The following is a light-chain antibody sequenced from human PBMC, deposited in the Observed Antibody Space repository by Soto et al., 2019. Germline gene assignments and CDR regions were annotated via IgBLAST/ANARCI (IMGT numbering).Light chain of an antibody. V-gene: IGLV2-14*01. Sequence: QSVLTQPASVSGSPGQSITISCTGTGSDVGGYNYVYWYQQHPGKAPKLMIYEVSNRPSGVSNRFSGSKSGNTASLTISGLQAEDEADYYCSSYTTANTYVFGTGTKVTVL. CDR1: GSDVGGYNY. J-gene: IGLJ1*01. CDR2: EVS. CDR3: SSYTTANTYV.